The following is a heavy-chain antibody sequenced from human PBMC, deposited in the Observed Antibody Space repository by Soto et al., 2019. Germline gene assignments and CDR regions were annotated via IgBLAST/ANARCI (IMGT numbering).Heavy chain of an antibody. V-gene: IGHV3-30*09. CDR1: GFTYSSYA. D-gene: IGHD1-1*01. J-gene: IGHJ4*02. CDR2: ISYDGSNK. Sequence: PGGSLRLSCEASGFTYSSYAMHWVRQAPGKGLEWVAVISYDGSNKYYADSVKGRFAISRDNSENTLFLQMNSLRAEDTAVYYCARDAPNYYFDYWGQGALVTVSS. CDR3: ARDAPNYYFDY.